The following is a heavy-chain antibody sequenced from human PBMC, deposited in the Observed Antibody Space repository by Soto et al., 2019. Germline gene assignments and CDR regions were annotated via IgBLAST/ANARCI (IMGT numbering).Heavy chain of an antibody. CDR1: GFTFGDYA. CDR2: IRSKTYGGTT. V-gene: IGHV3-49*03. D-gene: IGHD3-16*01. Sequence: EVHLVESGGGLVHPGRSLRLSCTASGFTFGDYAMSWFRQAPGKGLELVGFIRSKTYGGTTEYAASVKGRFTISRDDSKSIAYLQMNSLKTEDTAVYYCTRARYDYIWGSPDYWGQGTLVTVSS. CDR3: TRARYDYIWGSPDY. J-gene: IGHJ4*02.